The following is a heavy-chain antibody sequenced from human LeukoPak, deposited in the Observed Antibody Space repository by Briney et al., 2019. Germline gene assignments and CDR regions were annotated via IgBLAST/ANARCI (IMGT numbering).Heavy chain of an antibody. D-gene: IGHD6-19*01. CDR3: AKEQWLVVGGDAFDI. J-gene: IGHJ3*02. Sequence: GGSLRLSCVASGFTFSDNSMTWIRQAPGKGLEWVSYISSSGSVIKYADSVKGRFTISRDNAKNSLYLQMNSLRAEDTAVYYCAKEQWLVVGGDAFDIWGQGTMVTVSS. CDR1: GFTFSDNS. V-gene: IGHV3-11*04. CDR2: ISSSGSVI.